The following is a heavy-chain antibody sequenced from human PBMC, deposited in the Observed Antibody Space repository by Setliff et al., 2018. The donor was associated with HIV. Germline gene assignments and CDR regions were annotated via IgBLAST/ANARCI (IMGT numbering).Heavy chain of an antibody. D-gene: IGHD1-26*01. CDR3: TRVSGELPLDY. Sequence: GESLRLSCAASGFVFSVSAIHWVRQASGKGLEWVGRIRSEAKSYATAYTASVKGRFTISRDDSKNMAYLQMNSLKVEDTAVYYCTRVSGELPLDYWGQGTLVTVSS. CDR1: GFVFSVSA. CDR2: IRSEAKSYAT. V-gene: IGHV3-73*01. J-gene: IGHJ4*02.